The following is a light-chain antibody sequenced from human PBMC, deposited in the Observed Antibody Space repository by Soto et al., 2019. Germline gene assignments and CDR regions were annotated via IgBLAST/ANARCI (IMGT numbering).Light chain of an antibody. CDR1: QSVSSN. J-gene: IGKJ5*01. CDR2: GSS. CDR3: LQDHEWPLST. Sequence: IVLNKSAAAVSLSPRERATLSCRASQSVSSNLAWYQQTLGQAPRVLIYGSSSRATGVPARFSGSGSGTEFTLTISSLQSEDSGIYYCLQDHEWPLSTFGQGTRLDIK. V-gene: IGKV3-15*01.